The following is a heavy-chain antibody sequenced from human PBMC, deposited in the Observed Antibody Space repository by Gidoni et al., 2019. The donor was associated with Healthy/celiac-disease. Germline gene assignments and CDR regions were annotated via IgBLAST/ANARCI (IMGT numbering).Heavy chain of an antibody. D-gene: IGHD5-12*01. V-gene: IGHV4-34*01. J-gene: IGHJ4*02. CDR3: ARVDIVATTTGCIDY. CDR2: INHSGST. CDR1: GGSFSGYY. Sequence: QVQLQQWGAGLLKPSETLSLTCAVYGGSFSGYYWSWIRQPPGKGLEWIGEINHSGSTNYNPSLKSRVTISVDTSKNQFSLKLSSVTAADTAVYYCARVDIVATTTGCIDYWGQGTLVTVSS.